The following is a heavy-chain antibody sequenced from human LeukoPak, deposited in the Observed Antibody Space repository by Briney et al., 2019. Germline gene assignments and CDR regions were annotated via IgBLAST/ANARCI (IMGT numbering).Heavy chain of an antibody. Sequence: SETLSLTCTVSGGSISSYYWSWLRQPPGKGLEWIGYIHYSGSTNYNPPLKSRVTISVDTSKNQFSLKLSSVTAADTAVYYCARTDSSGYYRTFDYWGQGTLVTVSS. CDR3: ARTDSSGYYRTFDY. CDR2: IHYSGST. CDR1: GGSISSYY. V-gene: IGHV4-59*08. J-gene: IGHJ4*02. D-gene: IGHD3-22*01.